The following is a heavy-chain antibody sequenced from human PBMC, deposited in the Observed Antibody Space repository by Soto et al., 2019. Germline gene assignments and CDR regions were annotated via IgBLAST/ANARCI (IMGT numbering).Heavy chain of an antibody. CDR3: AKGGRIPNVRYYDNPNS. CDR2: ISGGGDST. D-gene: IGHD3-22*01. Sequence: GGSLRLSCAASGFTFSSYAMSWVRQTPGEGLEWVSVISGGGDSTYYADSVKGRFTISRDNSKTTLYLQMNSLRAEDTAVYYCAKGGRIPNVRYYDNPNSWRQGTLVTVSS. V-gene: IGHV3-23*01. J-gene: IGHJ4*02. CDR1: GFTFSSYA.